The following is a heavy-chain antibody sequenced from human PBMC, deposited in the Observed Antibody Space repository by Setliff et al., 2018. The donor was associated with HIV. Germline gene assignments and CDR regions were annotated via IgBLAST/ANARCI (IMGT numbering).Heavy chain of an antibody. V-gene: IGHV4-59*12. Sequence: PSETLSLTCTVSGGSISSYYWSWLRHPPGKGLEWIGYIYYSGSTNYNPSLKSRVTISVDRSKTQFSLKLSSVTAADTAVYYCARSPLYSGYERYYFDYWGQGTLVTV. CDR3: ARSPLYSGYERYYFDY. CDR1: GGSISSYY. CDR2: IYYSGST. D-gene: IGHD5-12*01. J-gene: IGHJ4*02.